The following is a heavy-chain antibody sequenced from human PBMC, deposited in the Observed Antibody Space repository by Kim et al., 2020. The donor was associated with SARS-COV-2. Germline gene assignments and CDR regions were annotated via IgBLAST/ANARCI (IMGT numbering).Heavy chain of an antibody. V-gene: IGHV3-48*01. J-gene: IGHJ4*02. Sequence: GSLRLSCAASGFTFSTYNMNWVRQAPGKGLEWLSDIGSSGTAIHYADSVKGRFTISRDNVKNSLYQQMDSLRAEDTAVYFCARSNKGFDYCGQGTLVTV. D-gene: IGHD4-4*01. CDR3: ARSNKGFDY. CDR1: GFTFSTYN. CDR2: IGSSGTAI.